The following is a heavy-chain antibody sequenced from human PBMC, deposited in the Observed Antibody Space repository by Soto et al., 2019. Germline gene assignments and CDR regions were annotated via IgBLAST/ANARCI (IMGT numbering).Heavy chain of an antibody. J-gene: IGHJ5*02. CDR3: ARRCYYPSSAYYYPNWFDP. V-gene: IGHV4-30-2*01. CDR2: IYHSGNT. D-gene: IGHD3-22*01. CDR1: GGSISSGGYS. Sequence: SLSLTCAVCGGSISSGGYSWSWVRQPPGKGLEWIGYIYHSGNTYYNPSLKSRVTISVGRSKNQFSLKLSSVTAADTAVYYCARRCYYPSSAYYYPNWFDPCGQRTLVTVSS.